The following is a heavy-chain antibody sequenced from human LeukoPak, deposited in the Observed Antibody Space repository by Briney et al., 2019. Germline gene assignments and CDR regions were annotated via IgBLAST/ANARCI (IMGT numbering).Heavy chain of an antibody. CDR3: AKGNYYGSGDIDY. J-gene: IGHJ4*02. CDR2: ISWNSGSI. V-gene: IGHV3-9*01. CDR1: GFTFDDYA. D-gene: IGHD3-10*01. Sequence: PGRSLRLSCAASGFTFDDYAMHWVRQAPGKGLEWVSGISWNSGSIGYADSVKGRFTISRDNAENSLYLQMNSLRAEDTALYYCAKGNYYGSGDIDYWGQGTLVTVSS.